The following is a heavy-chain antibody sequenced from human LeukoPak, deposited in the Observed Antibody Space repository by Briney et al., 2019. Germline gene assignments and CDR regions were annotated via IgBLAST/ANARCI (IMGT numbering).Heavy chain of an antibody. CDR1: GFTFSNYA. D-gene: IGHD3-3*01. CDR2: ISYDGSNK. Sequence: PGGSLRLSCAASGFTFSNYAMHWVRQAPGKGLEWVAVISYDGSNKYYADSVKGRFTISRDNSKNTLYLQMNSLRAEDTAVYYCGRDQLPALIGVVIVDWGQGTLVTVSS. V-gene: IGHV3-30-3*01. CDR3: GRDQLPALIGVVIVD. J-gene: IGHJ4*02.